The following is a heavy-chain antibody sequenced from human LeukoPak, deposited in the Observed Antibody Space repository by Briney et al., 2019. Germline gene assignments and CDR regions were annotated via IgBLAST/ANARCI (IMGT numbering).Heavy chain of an antibody. Sequence: SETLSLTCTVSGGSISSDYWNWIRQPAGKGVEWIGRIYYSGSTSYHPSLKSRVTMSIDTSKNQFSLKPSSVTAADTAVYYCARGGDWFDPWGQGTLVTVSS. D-gene: IGHD3-16*01. CDR1: GGSISSDY. J-gene: IGHJ5*02. V-gene: IGHV4-4*07. CDR3: ARGGDWFDP. CDR2: IYYSGST.